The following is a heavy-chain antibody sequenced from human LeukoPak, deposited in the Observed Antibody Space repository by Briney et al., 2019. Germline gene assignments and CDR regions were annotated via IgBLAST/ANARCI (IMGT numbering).Heavy chain of an antibody. CDR1: GYTFTSYG. CDR2: ISTHNGNT. V-gene: IGHV1-18*01. J-gene: IGHJ6*02. D-gene: IGHD2-2*01. CDR3: ARGPYCSSTSCNYYYYSMGV. Sequence: GASVKVSCKASGYTFTSYGISWVRQAPGQGLEWMGWISTHNGNTNYAQKLQGRVTMTTDTSTSTAYMELRSLRSDDTAVYYCARGPYCSSTSCNYYYYSMGVWGQGTTVTVSS.